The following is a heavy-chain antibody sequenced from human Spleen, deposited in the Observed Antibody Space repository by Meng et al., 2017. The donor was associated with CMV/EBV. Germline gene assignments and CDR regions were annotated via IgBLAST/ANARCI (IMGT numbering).Heavy chain of an antibody. Sequence: SVKVSCKASGGTFNTYAISWVRQAPGQGLEWMGRIIPILGIANYAQKFQGRVTITADKSTSTAYMELSSLRSEDTAVYYCAMINYDFWSGYPLSGMDVWGQGTTVTVSS. D-gene: IGHD3-3*01. CDR3: AMINYDFWSGYPLSGMDV. J-gene: IGHJ6*02. V-gene: IGHV1-69*04. CDR1: GGTFNTYA. CDR2: IIPILGIA.